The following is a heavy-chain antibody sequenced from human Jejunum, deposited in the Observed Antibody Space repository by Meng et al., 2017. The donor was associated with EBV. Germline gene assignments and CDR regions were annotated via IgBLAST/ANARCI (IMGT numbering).Heavy chain of an antibody. V-gene: IGHV3-21*01. CDR1: GFTFSSYS. CDR3: ARGIYSSSGYFDY. Sequence: EVQLVESGGGLVKPGGSLRLSCAASGFTFSSYSMNWVRQAPGKGLEWVSFISSSSSYIYYADSVKGRFTISRDNAKNSLYLQMNSLRAEDTAVYYCARGIYSSSGYFDYWGQGTLVTVS. CDR2: ISSSSSYI. J-gene: IGHJ4*02. D-gene: IGHD6-6*01.